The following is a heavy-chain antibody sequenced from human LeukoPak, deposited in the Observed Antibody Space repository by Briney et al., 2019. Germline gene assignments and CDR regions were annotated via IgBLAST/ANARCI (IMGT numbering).Heavy chain of an antibody. D-gene: IGHD6-19*01. V-gene: IGHV4-34*01. Sequence: PSETLSLTCAVYGGSFSGYYWSWIRQPPGKGLEWIGEINNSGSTNYNPSLKSRVTISVDTSKNQFSLKLSSVTAADTAVYYCATEQVSGSAWGFDYWGQGSLVTVSS. CDR1: GGSFSGYY. CDR3: ATEQVSGSAWGFDY. J-gene: IGHJ4*02. CDR2: INNSGST.